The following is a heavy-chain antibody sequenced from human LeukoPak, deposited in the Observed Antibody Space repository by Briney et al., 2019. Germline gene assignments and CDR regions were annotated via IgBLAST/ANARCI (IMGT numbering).Heavy chain of an antibody. CDR1: GYTFTSYY. CDR3: ARGTPLRYFDWLPVDY. J-gene: IGHJ4*02. Sequence: ASVKVSCKASGYTFTSYYMHWVRQAPGQGLEWMGWISAYNGNTNYAQKLQGRVTMTTDTSTSTAYMELRSLRSDDTAVYYRARGTPLRYFDWLPVDYWGQGTLVTVSS. CDR2: ISAYNGNT. D-gene: IGHD3-9*01. V-gene: IGHV1-18*04.